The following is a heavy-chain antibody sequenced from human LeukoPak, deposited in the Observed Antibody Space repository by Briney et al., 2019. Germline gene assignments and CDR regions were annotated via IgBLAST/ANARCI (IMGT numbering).Heavy chain of an antibody. Sequence: GGSLRLSCAASGFTFSNYGMHWVRQAPGKGLDWVTFIRYDGNNIYYADSVKGRFTISRDDSRNTLYLQMNSLRAEDTAVYYCVYSGYDHYYYMDVWGKGTTVTVSS. CDR1: GFTFSNYG. D-gene: IGHD5-12*01. V-gene: IGHV3-30*02. CDR3: VYSGYDHYYYMDV. J-gene: IGHJ6*03. CDR2: IRYDGNNI.